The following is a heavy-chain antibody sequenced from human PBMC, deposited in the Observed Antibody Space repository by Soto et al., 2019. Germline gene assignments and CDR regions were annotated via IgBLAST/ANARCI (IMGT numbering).Heavy chain of an antibody. CDR1: GGSISSGGYY. CDR2: IYYSGST. V-gene: IGHV4-31*03. Sequence: SETLSLTCTVSGGSISSGGYYWSWIRQHPGKGLEWIGYIYYSGSTYYNPSLKSRVTISVATSKNQFSLKLSSVTAADTAVYYCARNIAAAGTKFDPWGQGTLVTVSS. J-gene: IGHJ5*02. D-gene: IGHD6-13*01. CDR3: ARNIAAAGTKFDP.